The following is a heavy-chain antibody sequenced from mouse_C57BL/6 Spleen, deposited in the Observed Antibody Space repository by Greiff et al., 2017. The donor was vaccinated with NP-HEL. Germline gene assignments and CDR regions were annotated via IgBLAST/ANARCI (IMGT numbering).Heavy chain of an antibody. Sequence: QVQLKQPGAELVKPGASVKLSCKASGYTFTSYWMHWVKQRPGRGLEWIGRIDPNSGGTKYNEKFKSKATLTVDKPSSTAYMQLSSLTSEDSAVYYCAWGYDYDAMDYWGQGTSVTVSS. CDR1: GYTFTSYW. J-gene: IGHJ4*01. V-gene: IGHV1-72*01. CDR3: AWGYDYDAMDY. CDR2: IDPNSGGT.